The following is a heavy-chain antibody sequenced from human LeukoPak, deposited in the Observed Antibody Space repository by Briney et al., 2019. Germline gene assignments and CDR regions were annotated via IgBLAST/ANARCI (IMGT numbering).Heavy chain of an antibody. D-gene: IGHD1-26*01. J-gene: IGHJ4*02. Sequence: SETLSLTCTVSGGSISSSYWSWIRQPPGKGLEWIGYIYYSGSTNYNPSLKSRVTISVDTSKNQFSLRLSSVTAADTAVYYCARDGATTTFDYWGQGTLVTVSS. CDR2: IYYSGST. CDR3: ARDGATTTFDY. CDR1: GGSISSSY. V-gene: IGHV4-59*12.